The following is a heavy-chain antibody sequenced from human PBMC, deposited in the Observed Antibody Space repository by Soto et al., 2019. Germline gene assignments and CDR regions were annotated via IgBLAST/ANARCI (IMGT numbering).Heavy chain of an antibody. J-gene: IGHJ5*02. V-gene: IGHV4-59*01. CDR2: LFNGGRT. CDR3: ASSPGLGNWFDP. Sequence: QVHLQDSGPGLVKPSETLSLTCNVSGGSITNFYWSWIRQPPGKGLEWLGWLFNGGRTNYNPSLRSRVTMSVDTSKNHFSLHLTPVTAADRAVYFCASSPGLGNWFDPWGQGTLVTVSS. CDR1: GGSITNFY. D-gene: IGHD6-19*01.